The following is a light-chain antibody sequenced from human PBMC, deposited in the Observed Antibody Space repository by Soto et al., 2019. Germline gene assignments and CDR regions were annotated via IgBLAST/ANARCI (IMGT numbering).Light chain of an antibody. V-gene: IGKV1-6*01. CDR1: QGIKND. Sequence: AIQMTQSPSSLSASVGDRVTITCRASQGIKNDLGWYQQKPGKAPKLLIYAASSLQSGVPSRFSGSGSGTDFTLTISSLQPEDFATYYCQKYNSALWTFGQGTKVEIK. CDR3: QKYNSALWT. CDR2: AAS. J-gene: IGKJ1*01.